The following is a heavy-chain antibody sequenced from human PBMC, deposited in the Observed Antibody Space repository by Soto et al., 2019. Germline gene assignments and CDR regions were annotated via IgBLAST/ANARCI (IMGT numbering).Heavy chain of an antibody. J-gene: IGHJ4*02. Sequence: SETLSLTCTVSGGSIRSYYWSWIRQPPGKGLEWIGYIYYSGSTNYNPSLKSRVTISVDTSKNQFSLKLSSVTAADTAVYYCARGPSIAAAGIYDWGQGTLVTVSS. CDR1: GGSIRSYY. D-gene: IGHD6-13*01. CDR3: ARGPSIAAAGIYD. V-gene: IGHV4-59*01. CDR2: IYYSGST.